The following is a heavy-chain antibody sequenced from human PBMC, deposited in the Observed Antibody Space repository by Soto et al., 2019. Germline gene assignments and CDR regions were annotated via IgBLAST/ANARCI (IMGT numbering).Heavy chain of an antibody. CDR2: IRSKANSYAT. Sequence: GGSLRLSCAASGFTFSGSAMHWVRQASGKGLEWVGRIRSKANSYATAYAASVKGRFTISRDGSKNTAYLQMNSLKTEDTAVYYCTRHVEIAAAGDYYYYMDVWGKGTTVTVSS. CDR3: TRHVEIAAAGDYYYYMDV. V-gene: IGHV3-73*01. J-gene: IGHJ6*03. D-gene: IGHD6-13*01. CDR1: GFTFSGSA.